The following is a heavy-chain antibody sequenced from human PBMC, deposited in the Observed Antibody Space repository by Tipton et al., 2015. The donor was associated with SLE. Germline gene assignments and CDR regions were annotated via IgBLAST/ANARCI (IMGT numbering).Heavy chain of an antibody. Sequence: QSGAEVKKPGSSVKVSCKASGGTFSSYAISWVRQAPGQGLEWMGGIIPIFGTANYAQKFQGRVTITAYESTSTAYMELSSLRSEDTAVYYCASPKPKYYDRSGGGYFDHWGQGTLVTVSS. CDR1: GGTFSSYA. CDR3: ASPKPKYYDRSGGGYFDH. D-gene: IGHD3-22*01. V-gene: IGHV1-69*01. CDR2: IIPIFGTA. J-gene: IGHJ4*02.